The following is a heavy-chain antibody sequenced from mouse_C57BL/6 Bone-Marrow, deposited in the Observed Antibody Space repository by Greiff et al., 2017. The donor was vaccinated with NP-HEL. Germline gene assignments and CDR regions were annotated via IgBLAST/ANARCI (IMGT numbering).Heavy chain of an antibody. Sequence: QVQLQQSGAELVKPGASVKISCKASGYAFSSYWMNWVKQRPGKGLEWIGQIYPGGGDNNYNGKFKDKASLTADKSASTSYVQLSSLTTEDSAVYFCARGAYWGQGTLVTVSA. CDR1: GYAFSSYW. CDR2: IYPGGGDN. J-gene: IGHJ3*01. CDR3: ARGAY. V-gene: IGHV1-80*01.